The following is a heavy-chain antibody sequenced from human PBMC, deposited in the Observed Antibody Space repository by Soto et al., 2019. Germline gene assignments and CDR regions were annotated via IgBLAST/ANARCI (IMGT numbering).Heavy chain of an antibody. V-gene: IGHV1-46*01. J-gene: IGHJ4*02. D-gene: IGHD3-22*01. CDR2: INPSGGST. Sequence: QVQLVQSGAEVKKPGASVKDSCKASGYTFTSYYMHWVRQAPGQGLEWMGIINPSGGSTRYAQKFQGRVTMTRDTSTSTVYMELSSLRSEDTAVYYCARGLIYDSSGYYFDYWGQGTLVTVSS. CDR3: ARGLIYDSSGYYFDY. CDR1: GYTFTSYY.